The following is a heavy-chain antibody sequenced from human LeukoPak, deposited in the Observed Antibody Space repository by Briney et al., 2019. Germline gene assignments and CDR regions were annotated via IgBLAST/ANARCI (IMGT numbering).Heavy chain of an antibody. V-gene: IGHV1-46*01. CDR3: ARDHNGDYVPYNMDV. D-gene: IGHD4-17*01. CDR2: INPSGGST. J-gene: IGHJ6*03. CDR1: GYTFTSYY. Sequence: ASVEVSCKASGYTFTSYYMHWVRQAPGQGLEWMGIINPSGGSTSYAQKFQGRVTTTRDMSTSTVYMELSSLRSEDTAVYYCARDHNGDYVPYNMDVWGKGTTVTVSS.